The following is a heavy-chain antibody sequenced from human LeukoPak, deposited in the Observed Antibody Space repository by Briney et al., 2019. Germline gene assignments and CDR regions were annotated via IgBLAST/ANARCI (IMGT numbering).Heavy chain of an antibody. CDR1: GGSISSSSYY. J-gene: IGHJ4*02. CDR2: IYYSGST. CDR3: ARVSTLDYDSSGYYYGGWVDY. V-gene: IGHV4-39*07. Sequence: SETLSLTCTVSGGSISSSSYYWGWIRQPPGKGLEWIGSIYYSGSTYYNPSLKSRVTISVDTSKNQFSLKLSSVTAADTAVYYCARVSTLDYDSSGYYYGGWVDYWGQGTLVTVSS. D-gene: IGHD3-22*01.